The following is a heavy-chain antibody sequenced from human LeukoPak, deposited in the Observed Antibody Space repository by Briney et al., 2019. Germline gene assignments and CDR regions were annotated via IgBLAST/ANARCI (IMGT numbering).Heavy chain of an antibody. CDR2: FDPEDGET. CDR1: GYTFTSYD. V-gene: IGHV1-24*01. Sequence: GASVKVSCKASGYTFTSYDINWVRQAPGKGLEWMGGFDPEDGETIYAQKFQGRVTMTEDTSTDTAYMELSSLRSEDTAVYYCATVALDYDSSGYYPLGYWGQGTLVTVSS. D-gene: IGHD3-22*01. CDR3: ATVALDYDSSGYYPLGY. J-gene: IGHJ4*02.